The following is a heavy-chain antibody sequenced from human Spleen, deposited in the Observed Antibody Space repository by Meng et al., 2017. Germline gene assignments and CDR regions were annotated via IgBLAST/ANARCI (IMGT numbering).Heavy chain of an antibody. Sequence: QGQLVQSGAKVKRPGVSVKVSCKPSGCHCPDYYIHGVRQAPGQGLEWMGRIDPKNGDTHYAQKFQGRVTMTGDTSISTAYMELSGLRSDDTAMYYCARDEDISAAGKLFGDYWGHGTLVTVSS. V-gene: IGHV1-2*06. CDR1: GCHCPDYY. D-gene: IGHD6-13*01. CDR2: IDPKNGDT. J-gene: IGHJ4*01. CDR3: ARDEDISAAGKLFGDY.